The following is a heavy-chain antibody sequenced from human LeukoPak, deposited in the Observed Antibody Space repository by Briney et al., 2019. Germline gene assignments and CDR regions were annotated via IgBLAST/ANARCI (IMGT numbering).Heavy chain of an antibody. CDR2: MYYSGTT. V-gene: IGHV4-39*07. J-gene: IGHJ5*02. CDR3: ARAQRVATTSSKSWFDP. D-gene: IGHD4-11*01. CDR1: GGSISSSSYY. Sequence: SETLSLTCTVSGGSISSSSYYWGWIRQPPGKGLGWIGSMYYSGTTYYNPSLKSRVTISVDTSKNQFSLKLSSVTAADTAVYYCARAQRVATTSSKSWFDPWGQGTLVTVSS.